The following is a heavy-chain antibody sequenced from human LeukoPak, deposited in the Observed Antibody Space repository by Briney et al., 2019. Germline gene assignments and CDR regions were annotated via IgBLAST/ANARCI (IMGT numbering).Heavy chain of an antibody. CDR1: GASISRGDYY. CDR2: ISYSGST. V-gene: IGHV4-30-4*08. CDR3: ARDGQQLVLAEYFQH. Sequence: SETLSLTCTVSGASISRGDYYWSWIRQPPGKGLEWIGYISYSGSTYYNPSLKSRVTISVDTSKNQFSLQLTSVTAADTAVYYCARDGQQLVLAEYFQHWGQGTLVTVSS. J-gene: IGHJ1*01. D-gene: IGHD6-6*01.